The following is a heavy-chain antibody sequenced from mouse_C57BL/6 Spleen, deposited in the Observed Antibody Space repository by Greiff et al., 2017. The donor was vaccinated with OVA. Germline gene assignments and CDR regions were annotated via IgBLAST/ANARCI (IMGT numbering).Heavy chain of an antibody. CDR2: IRNKANGYTT. CDR1: GFTFTDYY. D-gene: IGHD1-1*01. Sequence: EVQGVESGGGLVQPGGSLSLSCAASGFTFTDYYMSWVRQPPGKALEWLGFIRNKANGYTTEYSASVKGRFTISRDNSQSILYLQMNALRAEDSATYYCARYNYGSSYVWFAYWGQGTLVTVSA. J-gene: IGHJ3*01. CDR3: ARYNYGSSYVWFAY. V-gene: IGHV7-3*01.